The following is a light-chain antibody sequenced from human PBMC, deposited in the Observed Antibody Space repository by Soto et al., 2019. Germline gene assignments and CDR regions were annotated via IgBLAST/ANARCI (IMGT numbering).Light chain of an antibody. CDR2: DST. Sequence: DIVLTQSPATLSLSPGERATLSCRASQSIHTSLAWYQQKSGKPPRLVIYDSTLRANGVPDRFGGSRSGTEFTLTINSLEPEDFAVYYCQQRNVWPPITFGQGTRLEIK. J-gene: IGKJ5*01. CDR3: QQRNVWPPIT. CDR1: QSIHTS. V-gene: IGKV3-11*01.